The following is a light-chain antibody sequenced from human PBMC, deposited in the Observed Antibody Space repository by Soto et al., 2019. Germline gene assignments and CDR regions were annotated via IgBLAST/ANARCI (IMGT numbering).Light chain of an antibody. J-gene: IGKJ1*01. CDR1: QSVSSSY. V-gene: IGKV3-20*01. Sequence: EIVLTQSPGTLSLSPGERATLSCRASQSVSSSYLGWYQQKPGQAPRLLIFGASSRATGIPDRVSGSGSESDFTRTITRTEPEDFAVYYCQQYSNSAWTFGQGTRVEIK. CDR2: GAS. CDR3: QQYSNSAWT.